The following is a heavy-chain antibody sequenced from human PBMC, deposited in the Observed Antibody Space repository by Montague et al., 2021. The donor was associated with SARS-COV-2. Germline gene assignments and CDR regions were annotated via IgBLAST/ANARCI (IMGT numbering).Heavy chain of an antibody. CDR1: GDSVSHDF. D-gene: IGHD1-26*01. CDR2: VYYSRSS. CDR3: VRDPAPSGSGTFYDY. Sequence: SETLSLTCTVSGDSVSHDFWTWIRQPPGKGLEWIGYVYYSRSSSYNPSLRGRVSIAVDTSKNQFSLRLSTVTAADTAIYSCVRDPAPSGSGTFYDYWGQGTLVAVSS. J-gene: IGHJ4*02. V-gene: IGHV4-59*02.